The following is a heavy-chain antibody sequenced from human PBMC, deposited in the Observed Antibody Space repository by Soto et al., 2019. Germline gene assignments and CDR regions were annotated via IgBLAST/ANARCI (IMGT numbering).Heavy chain of an antibody. CDR1: GYASLSYA. J-gene: IGHJ4*02. CDR2: INAGVDGT. CDR3: AREVPGVTDFDY. Sequence: QVQLVQSGPEMMQPGASVKVSCKASGYASLSYAMHWVRQVHGQVYEWLGWINAGVDGTMYSERFQGRVRITRDTSANTVYMELNALTSEDTAVYYCAREVPGVTDFDYWGQGTLVIVSS. D-gene: IGHD3-10*01. V-gene: IGHV1-3*01.